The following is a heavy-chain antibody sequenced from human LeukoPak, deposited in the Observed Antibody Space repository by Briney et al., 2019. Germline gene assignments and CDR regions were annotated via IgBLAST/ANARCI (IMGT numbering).Heavy chain of an antibody. J-gene: IGHJ4*02. Sequence: ASVKVSCKTSGYTFNDYYVHWVRQAPGQGLEWMGWINPNSGRTNYAPKFQGRVTLTTDTSISTAYMELSSLISGDTALYFCARDSSDVLTGCYHFWGQGTLVTVS. CDR2: INPNSGRT. V-gene: IGHV1-2*02. CDR3: ARDSSDVLTGCYHF. CDR1: GYTFNDYY. D-gene: IGHD3-9*01.